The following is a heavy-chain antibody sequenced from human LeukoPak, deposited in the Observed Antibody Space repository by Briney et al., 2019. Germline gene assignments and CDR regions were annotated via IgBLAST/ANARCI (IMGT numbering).Heavy chain of an antibody. V-gene: IGHV3-23*01. Sequence: GGSLRLSCAASGFTFTTYSMNWVRQAPGKGLEWVSAIRGDGATRFYADSVKGRFTVSRDNSKNTVYLQMNSLRAEDTAVYYCARDRGYKGGNYWGQGTLVTVSS. CDR1: GFTFTTYS. D-gene: IGHD5-24*01. J-gene: IGHJ4*02. CDR2: IRGDGATR. CDR3: ARDRGYKGGNY.